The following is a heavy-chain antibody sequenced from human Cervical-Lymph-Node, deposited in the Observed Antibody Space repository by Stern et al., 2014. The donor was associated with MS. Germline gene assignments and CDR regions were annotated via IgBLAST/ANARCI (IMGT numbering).Heavy chain of an antibody. V-gene: IGHV2-5*02. CDR1: GFSLTTPGVG. J-gene: IGHJ3*01. CDR3: AHLGLWSGGGYSFDV. D-gene: IGHD2-21*01. CDR2: IYWDDDR. Sequence: ESGPTLVKPTQTLTLTCTFSGFSLTTPGVGVGWIRQPPGKAPEWLALIYWDDDRRYSPSLQNRLTLTTDTSKNLVVLTMTTLDPMDTATYYCAHLGLWSGGGYSFDVWGQGTMVTVSS.